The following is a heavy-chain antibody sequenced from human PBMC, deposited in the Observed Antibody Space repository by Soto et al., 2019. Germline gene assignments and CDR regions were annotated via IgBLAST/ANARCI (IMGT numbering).Heavy chain of an antibody. D-gene: IGHD2-15*01. V-gene: IGHV1-69*01. Sequence: QVPPVQSGAEVKKPGSSVKVSCAASGGTFSSYPINWVRQAPGQGLESMGGIIPFFGTSNYAQKFQGRVTITADESTSTAYMAPRSLRSEASAFSYCAWVAHITISFMAVWGQGPTVNVSS. CDR3: AWVAHITISFMAV. CDR2: IIPFFGTS. J-gene: IGHJ6*02. CDR1: GGTFSSYP.